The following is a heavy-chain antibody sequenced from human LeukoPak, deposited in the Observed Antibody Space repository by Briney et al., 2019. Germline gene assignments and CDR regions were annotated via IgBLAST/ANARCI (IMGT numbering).Heavy chain of an antibody. CDR2: ISSSGSTI. CDR3: AKDKRYSGYDYDY. V-gene: IGHV3-48*04. J-gene: IGHJ4*02. Sequence: PGGSLRLSCAASGFTFSSYWMSWVRQAPGKGLEWVSYISSSGSTIYYADSVKGRFTISRDNAKNSLYLQMNSLRAEDTAVYYCAKDKRYSGYDYDYWGQGTLVTVSS. D-gene: IGHD5-12*01. CDR1: GFTFSSYW.